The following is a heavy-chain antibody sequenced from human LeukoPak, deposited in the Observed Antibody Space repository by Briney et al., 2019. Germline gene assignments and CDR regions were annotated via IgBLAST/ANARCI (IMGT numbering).Heavy chain of an antibody. CDR3: TRESRPFCPFAY. J-gene: IGHJ4*02. CDR2: ISHSGTT. D-gene: IGHD2-2*01. CDR1: GGSISSSSYY. Sequence: SETLSLTCTVSGGSISSSSYYWGWIRQPPGKGLEWIGEISHSGTTNYNPSLRSRVAMSLDRGNNQFSLSLRSVTAADTAVYYCTRESRPFCPFAYWGQGVLVTVSS. V-gene: IGHV4-39*07.